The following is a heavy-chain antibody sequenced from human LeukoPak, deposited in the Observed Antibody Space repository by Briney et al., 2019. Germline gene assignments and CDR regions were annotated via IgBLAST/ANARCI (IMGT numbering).Heavy chain of an antibody. CDR3: AKLYYYDSSTLY. J-gene: IGHJ4*02. D-gene: IGHD3-22*01. CDR2: ISGSGGST. V-gene: IGHV3-23*01. CDR1: GFTVSSNY. Sequence: GGSLRLSCAASGFTVSSNYMSWVRQAPGKGLEWVSAISGSGGSTYYADSVKGRFTISRDNSKNTLYLQMNSLRAEDTAVYYCAKLYYYDSSTLYWGQGTLVTVSS.